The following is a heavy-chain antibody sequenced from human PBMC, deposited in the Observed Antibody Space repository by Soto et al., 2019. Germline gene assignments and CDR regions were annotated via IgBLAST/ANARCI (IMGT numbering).Heavy chain of an antibody. J-gene: IGHJ5*02. Sequence: QVQLQESGPGLVKPSETLSLTCTVSGGSISSYYWSWIRQPPGKGLEWIGYIYYTGSTNYNPSLKSRITISVNTSKNQFSLNLSSVTAADTAVYYCASLSRALNWFDPWGQGTLVTVSS. CDR3: ASLSRALNWFDP. CDR1: GGSISSYY. CDR2: IYYTGST. V-gene: IGHV4-59*08.